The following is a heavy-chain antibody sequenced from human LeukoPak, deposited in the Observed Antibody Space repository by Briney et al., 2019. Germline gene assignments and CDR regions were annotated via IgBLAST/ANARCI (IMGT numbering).Heavy chain of an antibody. CDR3: ARVTGYMVEDYFDY. CDR2: IYYSGST. D-gene: IGHD6-13*01. Sequence: IPSETLSLTCTVSGGSINSYYWSWIRQPPGKGLEWIGYIYYSGSTNYNPSLKSRVTISVDTSKNQFSLRLSSVTAADTALYYCARVTGYMVEDYFDYWGQGTLVTVSS. V-gene: IGHV4-59*01. CDR1: GGSINSYY. J-gene: IGHJ4*02.